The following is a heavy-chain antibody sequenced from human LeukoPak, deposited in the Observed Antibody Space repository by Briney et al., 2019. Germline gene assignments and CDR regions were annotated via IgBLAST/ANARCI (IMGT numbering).Heavy chain of an antibody. D-gene: IGHD3-16*01. CDR3: ARARDLYTSFDY. Sequence: ASVKVSCKASGYTFTSYGISWVRQAPGQGLEWMGWISGYNGHTNYAQKLQGRVTMTTATSTTTAYMELRSLRSDDTAVYYCARARDLYTSFDYWGQGTLVTVSS. CDR1: GYTFTSYG. CDR2: ISGYNGHT. J-gene: IGHJ4*02. V-gene: IGHV1-18*01.